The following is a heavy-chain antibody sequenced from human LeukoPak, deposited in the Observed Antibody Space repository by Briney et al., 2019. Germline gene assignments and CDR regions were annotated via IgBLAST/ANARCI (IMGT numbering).Heavy chain of an antibody. CDR1: GYSFTAYY. D-gene: IGHD3-9*01. CDR2: INPNSGGT. Sequence: ASVKVSCKASGYSFTAYYMHWVRQAPGQGLEWMGWINPNSGGTNYAQKFQDRVTMTRDTSITTAYMEMSRLRSDDTALYYCARSPHILTGENFDYWGRGTLVTVSS. CDR3: ARSPHILTGENFDY. J-gene: IGHJ4*02. V-gene: IGHV1-2*02.